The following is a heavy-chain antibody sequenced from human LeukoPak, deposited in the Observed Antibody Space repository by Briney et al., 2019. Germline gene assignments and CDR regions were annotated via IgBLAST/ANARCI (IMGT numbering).Heavy chain of an antibody. V-gene: IGHV3-21*04. CDR3: AKSATTVTSNFDY. Sequence: PGGSLRLSCAASGFTFSSYSMNWVRQAPGKGLEWVSSISSSSSYIYYADSVKGRFTISRDNAKNSLYLQMNSLRAEDTAVYYCAKSATTVTSNFDYWGQGTLVTVSS. D-gene: IGHD4-17*01. CDR2: ISSSSSYI. J-gene: IGHJ4*02. CDR1: GFTFSSYS.